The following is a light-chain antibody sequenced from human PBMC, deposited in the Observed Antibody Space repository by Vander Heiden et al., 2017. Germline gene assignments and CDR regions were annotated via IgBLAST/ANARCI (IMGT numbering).Light chain of an antibody. V-gene: IGLV3-21*03. J-gene: IGLJ3*02. CDR1: NIGSKS. CDR2: DNS. Sequence: SYVPTQPPSVSVAPGKTDTITCGGNNIGSKSVHWYRQKPGQAPVLVVYDNSDRPSGIPERFSGSNSGNTATLTITRVEAGDEADYYCQVWDSSSYHWVFGGGTKLTVL. CDR3: QVWDSSSYHWV.